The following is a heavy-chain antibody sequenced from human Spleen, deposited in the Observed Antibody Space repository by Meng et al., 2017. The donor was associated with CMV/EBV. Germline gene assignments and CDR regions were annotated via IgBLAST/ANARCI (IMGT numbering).Heavy chain of an antibody. CDR1: GFTFISYA. V-gene: IGHV3-23*01. J-gene: IGHJ5*02. CDR3: ARGIAAAGNWFDP. CDR2: ISGSGGST. Sequence: AFGFTFISYAMGWVRQAPGKGLDWVSVISGSGGSTFYADSVKGRFTISRDNAKNSLYLQMNSLRAEDTAVYYCARGIAAAGNWFDPWGQGTLVTVSS. D-gene: IGHD6-13*01.